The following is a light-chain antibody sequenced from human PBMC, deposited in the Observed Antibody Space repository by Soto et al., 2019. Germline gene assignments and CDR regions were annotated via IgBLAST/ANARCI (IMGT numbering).Light chain of an antibody. Sequence: VMIPSQRTRAVYVGGRAPGGRRASQNVSSNLLVWYQQHPGQAPRLLIYGASSRATGIPDRFSGSGSGTDFSLTMSRLEPDDVAVYYCQKYGNFWTCGQGTKGDIK. CDR1: QNVSSNL. V-gene: IGKV3-20*01. J-gene: IGKJ1*01. CDR2: GAS. CDR3: QKYGNFWT.